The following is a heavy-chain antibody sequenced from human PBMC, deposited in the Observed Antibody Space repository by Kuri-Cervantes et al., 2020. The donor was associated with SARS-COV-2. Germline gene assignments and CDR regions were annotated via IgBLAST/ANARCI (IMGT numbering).Heavy chain of an antibody. V-gene: IGHV3-23*01. CDR2: ISGSGGST. Sequence: GGSLRLSCAASGFTFSSYAMSWVRQAPGKGLEWVSAISGSGGSTYYADSVKGRFTISKDNSKSTLYLQMNSLRAEDTAVYYCARLDDFWSGYSYYYYGMDVWGQGTTVTVSS. J-gene: IGHJ6*02. CDR1: GFTFSSYA. CDR3: ARLDDFWSGYSYYYYGMDV. D-gene: IGHD3-3*01.